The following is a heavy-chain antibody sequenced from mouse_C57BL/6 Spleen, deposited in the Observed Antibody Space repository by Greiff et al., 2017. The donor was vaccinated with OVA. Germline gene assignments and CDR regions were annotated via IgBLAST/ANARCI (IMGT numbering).Heavy chain of an antibody. Sequence: VQLQQPGAELVKPGASVKLSCKASGYTFTSYWMHWVKQRPGQGLEWIGMIHPNSGSTNYNEKFKSKATLTVDKSSSTAYMQLSSLTSEDSAVYYCARPYAGLYAMDYWGQGTSVTVSS. D-gene: IGHD6-5*01. CDR2: IHPNSGST. CDR3: ARPYAGLYAMDY. J-gene: IGHJ4*01. V-gene: IGHV1-64*01. CDR1: GYTFTSYW.